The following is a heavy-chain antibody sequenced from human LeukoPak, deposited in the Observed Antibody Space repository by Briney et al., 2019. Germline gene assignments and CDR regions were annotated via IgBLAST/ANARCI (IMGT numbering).Heavy chain of an antibody. CDR2: ISSSSSTI. J-gene: IGHJ4*02. D-gene: IGHD1-26*01. V-gene: IGHV3-48*01. CDR3: AREETWELLNY. CDR1: GFTVSSNY. Sequence: GGSLRLSCAASGFTVSSNYMNWVRQAPGKGLEWVSYISSSSSTIYYADSVKGRFTISRDNAKNSLYLQMNSLRAEDTAVYYCAREETWELLNYWGQGTLVTVSS.